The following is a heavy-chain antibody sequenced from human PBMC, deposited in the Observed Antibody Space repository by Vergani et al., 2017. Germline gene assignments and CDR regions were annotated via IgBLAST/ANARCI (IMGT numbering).Heavy chain of an antibody. CDR3: ASTTMLVGGDAFDS. V-gene: IGHV4-4*03. Sequence: QVQLQESGPGLVKPPGTLSLTCAVSGGSISSSNWWSGVRPPPGKGLEWFGEIYHSGSTNYNPSLKSRVTISVDKSKNQFSLKLSSVTAADTAVYYCASTTMLVGGDAFDSWGQGTMVTVSS. CDR2: IYHSGST. D-gene: IGHD3-22*01. J-gene: IGHJ3*02. CDR1: GGSISSSNW.